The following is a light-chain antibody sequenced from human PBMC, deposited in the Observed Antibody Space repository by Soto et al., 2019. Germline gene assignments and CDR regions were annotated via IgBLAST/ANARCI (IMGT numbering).Light chain of an antibody. Sequence: QSVLTQPPSVSGAPGQRITISCTGSSSNIGADYDVHWYQQLPGTAPKLLISANTHRPSGVPDRFSASKSGTSASLAITGLQAEDEADYYCQSYDASLSGSVFGGGTKLTVL. CDR3: QSYDASLSGSV. CDR2: ANT. CDR1: SSNIGADYD. J-gene: IGLJ3*02. V-gene: IGLV1-40*01.